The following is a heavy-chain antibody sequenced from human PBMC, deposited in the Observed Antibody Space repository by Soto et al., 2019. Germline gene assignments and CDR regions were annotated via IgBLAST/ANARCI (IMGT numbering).Heavy chain of an antibody. CDR3: ARGLSFRGDFDV. CDR1: GGSISSSSW. D-gene: IGHD2-21*02. V-gene: IGHV4-4*02. CDR2: IYHAGSP. Sequence: HLQESGPGLVKPSGTLSLTCDVSGGSISSSSWWTCVRQSPGKGLEWIGEIYHAGSPNYNPSFQSRVTILADKSKNHLSLRLTSVTAADTAIYYCARGLSFRGDFDVWGQGTTVTVSS. J-gene: IGHJ3*01.